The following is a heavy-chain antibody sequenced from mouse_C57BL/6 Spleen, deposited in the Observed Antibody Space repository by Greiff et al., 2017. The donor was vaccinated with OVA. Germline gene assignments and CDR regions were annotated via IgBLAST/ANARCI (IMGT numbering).Heavy chain of an antibody. Sequence: VQLQQPGAELVKPGASVTLSCKASGYTFTSYWMPWVKQRPGRGLEWIGRIDPNSGGTKYNEKFKSKATLTVDKPSSTAYMQLSSLTSEDAAVYYRARFTTVVGGDDYWGKGTTLTVSS. J-gene: IGHJ2*01. CDR1: GYTFTSYW. CDR3: ARFTTVVGGDDY. D-gene: IGHD1-1*01. CDR2: IDPNSGGT. V-gene: IGHV1-72*01.